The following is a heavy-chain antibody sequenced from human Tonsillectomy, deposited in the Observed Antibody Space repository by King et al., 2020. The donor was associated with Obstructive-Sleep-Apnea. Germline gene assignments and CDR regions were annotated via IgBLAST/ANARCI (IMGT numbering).Heavy chain of an antibody. CDR2: INPNNGNT. Sequence: QLVQSGAEVKKPGASVKVSCKTSGYTFGTYGITWVRQAPGQGLEWMGWINPNNGNTGYAQKLKGRVTMTTDASTTTAYMELRSLRSDDTAVYYCATFSSAWYFDYWGQGTLVTVSS. V-gene: IGHV1-18*01. D-gene: IGHD6-19*01. CDR3: ATFSSAWYFDY. J-gene: IGHJ4*02. CDR1: GYTFGTYG.